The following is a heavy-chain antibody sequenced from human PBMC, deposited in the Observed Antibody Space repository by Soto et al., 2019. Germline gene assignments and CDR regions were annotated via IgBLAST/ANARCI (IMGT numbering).Heavy chain of an antibody. CDR2: IIPIIGII. CDR1: GGTFSTYT. CDR3: AGDPDSHYNDSHASSYP. D-gene: IGHD3-22*01. J-gene: IGHJ5*02. Sequence: QVQLVQSGAEVKKPGSSVKVSCKASGGTFSTYTITWVRQAPGQGLEWMGRIIPIIGIINYAQKFQGRVTITADXXXGPXYTELTRLRSDDTAVYYCAGDPDSHYNDSHASSYPWGQGTLVTVSS. V-gene: IGHV1-69*08.